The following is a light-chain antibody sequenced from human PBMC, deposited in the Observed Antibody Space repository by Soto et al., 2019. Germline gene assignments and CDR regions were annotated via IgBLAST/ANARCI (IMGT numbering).Light chain of an antibody. V-gene: IGKV1-9*01. J-gene: IGKJ4*01. Sequence: DIQLTQSPSFLSASVGDRVTITCRASQGISSYLAWYQQKPGKAPKLLIYAASTLQSGVPSRFSGSGSGTEFTLTISSLQPEDFATCYCQQLNSYPRRLTFGGGTKVEIK. CDR2: AAS. CDR1: QGISSY. CDR3: QQLNSYPRRLT.